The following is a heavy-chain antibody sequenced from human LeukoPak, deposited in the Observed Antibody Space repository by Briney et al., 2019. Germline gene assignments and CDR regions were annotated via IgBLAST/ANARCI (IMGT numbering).Heavy chain of an antibody. D-gene: IGHD3-9*01. CDR1: GGSFSGYY. CDR2: INHSGST. CDR3: ARGPLRYFDWFVDY. V-gene: IGHV4-34*01. J-gene: IGHJ4*02. Sequence: SETLSLTCAVYGGSFSGYYWSWIRQPPGKGLEWIGEINHSGSTNYNPSLKSRVTISVDTSKNQFSLKLSSVTAADTAVYYCARGPLRYFDWFVDYWGQGTLVTVSS.